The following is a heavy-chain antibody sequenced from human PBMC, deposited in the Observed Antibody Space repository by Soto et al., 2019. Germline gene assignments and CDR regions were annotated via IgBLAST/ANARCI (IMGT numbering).Heavy chain of an antibody. CDR1: GFTFTSYG. CDR2: ILHDGSAE. D-gene: IGHD4-4*01. V-gene: IGHV3-30*03. J-gene: IGHJ6*02. CDR3: ARSRDGYSFYFYYGMDG. Sequence: PGGSLRLSCAASGFTFTSYGMHWVGQAPGKGLGGMALILHDGSAEYYADSVKGRFTISRDNSKNTLYLQMNSLRAEDTAVYYCARSRDGYSFYFYYGMDGWGQGTTVTVSS.